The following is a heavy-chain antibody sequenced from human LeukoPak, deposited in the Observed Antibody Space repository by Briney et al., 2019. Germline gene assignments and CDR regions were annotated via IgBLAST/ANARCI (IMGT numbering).Heavy chain of an antibody. D-gene: IGHD6-19*01. V-gene: IGHV4-34*01. CDR2: INHSGST. CDR3: ARLAVAGTFDWFDP. Sequence: SETLSLTCAVYGGSFSGYYWSWIRQPPGKGLEWIGEINHSGSTNYNPSLKSRVTISVDTSKNQFSLKLSSVTAADTAVYYCARLAVAGTFDWFDPWGQGTLVTVSS. CDR1: GGSFSGYY. J-gene: IGHJ5*02.